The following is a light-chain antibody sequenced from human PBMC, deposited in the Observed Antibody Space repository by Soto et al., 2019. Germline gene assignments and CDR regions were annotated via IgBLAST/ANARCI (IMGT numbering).Light chain of an antibody. CDR1: QSVGSY. Sequence: EIVLTQSPATLSLSPGERATLSCRASQSVGSYLAWYQQKPGQAPRLLIYATSNRATGIPGRFSGSGSGTDFTLTISSLEPGDFAVYYCQQRTNWLFTFGPGTKVDIK. CDR3: QQRTNWLFT. V-gene: IGKV3-11*01. CDR2: ATS. J-gene: IGKJ3*01.